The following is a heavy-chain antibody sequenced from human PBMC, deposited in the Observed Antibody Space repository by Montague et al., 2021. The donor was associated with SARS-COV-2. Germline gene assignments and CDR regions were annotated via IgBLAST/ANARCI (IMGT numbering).Heavy chain of an antibody. J-gene: IGHJ4*02. CDR3: ARDVGGRASY. Sequence: SLRLSCAASEFLFSRYWMHWVRQIPGKGLVWVSRLNEDGSHTTYADSVKGRFTISRDNARNTLYLQMNSLRVEDTAVYYCARDVGGRASYWGQGILVTVSS. CDR1: EFLFSRYW. V-gene: IGHV3-74*01. D-gene: IGHD1-26*01. CDR2: LNEDGSHT.